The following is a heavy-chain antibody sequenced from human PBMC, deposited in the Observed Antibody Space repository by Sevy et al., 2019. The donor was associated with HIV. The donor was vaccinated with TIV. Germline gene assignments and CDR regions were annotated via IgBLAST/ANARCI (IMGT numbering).Heavy chain of an antibody. CDR1: GYPFANHA. V-gene: IGHV3-49*03. CDR2: IRSKGYGGII. CDR3: AREHRRAY. J-gene: IGHJ4*02. Sequence: GGSLRLSCTTSGYPFANHAISWFRQAPGKGLEWVGYIRSKGYGGIIEYAPSVRDRFAISRDDSKGVAFLQMNSLQTGDTAVYYCAREHRRAYWGQGTLVTVSS.